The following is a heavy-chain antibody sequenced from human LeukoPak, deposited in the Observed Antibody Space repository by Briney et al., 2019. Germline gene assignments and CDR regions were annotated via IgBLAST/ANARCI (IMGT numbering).Heavy chain of an antibody. CDR3: ARHYAIGLVMNYFDW. V-gene: IGHV5-51*01. CDR2: IYPGDSDT. CDR1: GYSFTSYW. J-gene: IGHJ4*02. D-gene: IGHD3/OR15-3a*01. Sequence: GESLKISCKGSGYSFTSYWIGWVRQMPGKGLEWMGIIYPGDSDTRYSPSFQGQVTISADKSISTAYLEWSSLKASDSAIYYCARHYAIGLVMNYFDWWGQGTLVTVSS.